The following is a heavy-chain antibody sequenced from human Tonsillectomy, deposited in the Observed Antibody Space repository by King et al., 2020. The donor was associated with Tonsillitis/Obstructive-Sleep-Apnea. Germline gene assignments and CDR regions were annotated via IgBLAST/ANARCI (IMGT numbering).Heavy chain of an antibody. V-gene: IGHV3-53*01. J-gene: IGHJ4*02. CDR3: VRDQRAMATNYYFDY. CDR1: GFTVSSNY. Sequence: QLVQSGGGLIQPGGSLRLSCAASGFTVSSNYMSWVRQAPGKGLEWVSVIYGGGGTFYADSVKGRFTISRDNSKNTLFLQMNSLRAEDTSLYYCVRDQRAMATNYYFDYWGQGTLVTVSS. D-gene: IGHD5-24*01. CDR2: IYGGGGT.